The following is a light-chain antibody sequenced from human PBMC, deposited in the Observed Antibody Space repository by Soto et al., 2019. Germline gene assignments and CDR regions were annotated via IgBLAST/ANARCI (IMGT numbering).Light chain of an antibody. CDR3: SSFAGGGNPLL. V-gene: IGLV2-8*01. CDR1: SSDVGGYNY. CDR2: EVT. Sequence: QSALTQPPSASGSLGQSVTISCTGTSSDVGGYNYVSWHQQHPGKAPKVMIYEVTKRPPGVPDRFSGSKSGNTASLTVSGLQAEDEADYYCSSFAGGGNPLLLGGGTKLPS. J-gene: IGLJ2*01.